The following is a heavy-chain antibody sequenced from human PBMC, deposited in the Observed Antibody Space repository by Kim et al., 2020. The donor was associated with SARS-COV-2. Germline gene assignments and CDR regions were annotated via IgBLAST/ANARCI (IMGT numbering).Heavy chain of an antibody. CDR1: GHTFTSYY. CDR3: ARDRKGVSRNWFDP. J-gene: IGHJ5*02. Sequence: ASVKVSCKASGHTFTSYYMHWVRQAPGQGLEWMGRINPSGGFTSYAQKFEGRVTMTRDTSTSTVYMELSSLRSADTAVYYCARDRKGVSRNWFDPWGQGTLVTVSS. CDR2: INPSGGFT. V-gene: IGHV1-46*01. D-gene: IGHD2-8*01.